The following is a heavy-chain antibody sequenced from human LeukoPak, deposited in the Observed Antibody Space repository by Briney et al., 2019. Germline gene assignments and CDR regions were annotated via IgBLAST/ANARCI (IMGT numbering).Heavy chain of an antibody. CDR1: GFTFSGSA. D-gene: IGHD3-22*01. CDR2: IRSKANSYAT. V-gene: IGHV3-73*01. CDR3: RIVVITQVTVDY. J-gene: IGHJ4*02. Sequence: PGGSLRLSCAASGFTFSGSAMHWVRQASGKGLEWVGRIRSKANSYATAYAASVKGRFTISRDDSKNTAYLQMNSLKTEDTAVYYRRIVVITQVTVDYWGQGTLVTVSP.